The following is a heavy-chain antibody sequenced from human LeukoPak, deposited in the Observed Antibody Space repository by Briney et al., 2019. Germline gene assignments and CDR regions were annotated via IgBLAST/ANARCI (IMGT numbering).Heavy chain of an antibody. V-gene: IGHV4-30-2*01. J-gene: IGHJ4*02. CDR1: GGSITIGGFY. CDR2: IYHSGTT. D-gene: IGHD3-22*01. CDR3: ARVFPPNYYDSSGYYFDY. Sequence: PSETLSLTCSVSGGSITIGGFYWSWIRQPPGKGLEWIGSIYHSGTTYYNPSLKSRVTISVDRSKTQFSLNLNSVTAADTAVYYCARVFPPNYYDSSGYYFDYWGQGTLVTVSS.